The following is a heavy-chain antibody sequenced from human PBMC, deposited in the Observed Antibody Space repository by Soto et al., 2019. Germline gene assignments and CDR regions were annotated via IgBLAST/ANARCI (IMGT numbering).Heavy chain of an antibody. D-gene: IGHD3-10*01. CDR1: GFTFSSYN. CDR3: ARMAGRFGELFHNPFDY. V-gene: IGHV3-48*02. J-gene: IGHJ4*02. CDR2: ISGSSSTI. Sequence: GGSLRLSCAASGFTFSSYNMNWVRQAPGKGLEWVSYISGSSSTIYYADSVKGRFTISRDNAKNSLYLQMNSLRDEDTAVYYCARMAGRFGELFHNPFDYWGQGTLVTVSS.